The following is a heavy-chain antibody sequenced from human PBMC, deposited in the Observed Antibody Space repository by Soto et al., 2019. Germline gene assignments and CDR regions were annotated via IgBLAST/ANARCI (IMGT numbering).Heavy chain of an antibody. D-gene: IGHD3-10*01. V-gene: IGHV1-69*02. J-gene: IGHJ4*02. Sequence: QVQLVQSGAEVKRPGSSVKVSCKASGDTFNFYSINWVRQAPGVGLEWMGRVNPIVRMSNYAQKFQGRVTMPPDKSTSTAYMELSSLTSEDTAIYYCASSYGSGYRAFDYWGQAALVTVSS. CDR1: GDTFNFYS. CDR2: VNPIVRMS. CDR3: ASSYGSGYRAFDY.